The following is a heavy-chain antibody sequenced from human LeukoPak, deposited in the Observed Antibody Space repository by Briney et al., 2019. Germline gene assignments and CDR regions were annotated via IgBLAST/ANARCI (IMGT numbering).Heavy chain of an antibody. CDR3: ARDPYSGGYSDYYYYYMDV. D-gene: IGHD3-22*01. V-gene: IGHV3-21*01. CDR2: ITSSSTYI. J-gene: IGHJ6*03. CDR1: GFTFSSYN. Sequence: GGSLRLSCAASGFTFSSYNMNWVRQAPGKGLEWVSSITSSSTYIYYADSVKGRFTISRDNAKNSLYLEMNSLRVDDTAVYYCARDPYSGGYSDYYYYYMDVWGKGTTVTVSS.